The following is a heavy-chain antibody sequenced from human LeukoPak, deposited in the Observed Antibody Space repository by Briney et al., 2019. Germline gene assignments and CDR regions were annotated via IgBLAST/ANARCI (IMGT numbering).Heavy chain of an antibody. J-gene: IGHJ6*03. V-gene: IGHV4-61*02. D-gene: IGHD2-2*01. Sequence: SETLSLTCTVSGGSSSSGSYYWSWIRQPAGEGLEWIGCIYTSGSTNYNPSLKSRVTISVDTSKNQFSLKLSSVTAADTAVYYCARVLHCSSTSCSDYMDVWGKGTTVTVSS. CDR1: GGSSSSGSYY. CDR3: ARVLHCSSTSCSDYMDV. CDR2: IYTSGST.